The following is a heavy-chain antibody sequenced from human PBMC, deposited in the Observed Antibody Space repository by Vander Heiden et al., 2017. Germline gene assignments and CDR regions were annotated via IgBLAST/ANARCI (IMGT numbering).Heavy chain of an antibody. Sequence: EVQLVESGGGLVKPGGSLRLSCAASGFTFSSYSMNWVRQAPGKGLEWVSSISSSSSYIYYADSVKGRFTISRDNAKNSLYLQMNSLRAEDTAVYYCARRTYYDFWSGYSHFDYWGQGTLVTVSS. J-gene: IGHJ4*02. D-gene: IGHD3-3*01. CDR3: ARRTYYDFWSGYSHFDY. V-gene: IGHV3-21*01. CDR2: ISSSSSYI. CDR1: GFTFSSYS.